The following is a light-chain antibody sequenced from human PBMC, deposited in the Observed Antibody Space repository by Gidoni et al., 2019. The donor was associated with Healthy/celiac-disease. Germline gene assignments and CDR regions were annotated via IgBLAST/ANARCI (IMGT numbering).Light chain of an antibody. V-gene: IGLV1-44*01. CDR3: AAWDDSLNGYVV. J-gene: IGLJ2*01. CDR1: SSNIGSNT. CDR2: SNN. Sequence: QSVLTQPPSASGPPGQRVTLTCSGNSSNIGSNTVNWYQQLPGTAPKLLIYSNNQRPSGVPDRFSGSKSGTSASLAISGLQSEDEADYYCAAWDDSLNGYVVFGGGTKLTVL.